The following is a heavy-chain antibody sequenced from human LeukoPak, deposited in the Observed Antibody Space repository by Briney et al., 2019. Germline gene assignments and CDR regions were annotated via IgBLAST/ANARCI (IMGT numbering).Heavy chain of an antibody. V-gene: IGHV4-59*11. CDR3: ARDLVNVAKGFDI. CDR2: ICYIESP. CDR1: GDSFSSHY. Sequence: SDTPSLTCTVSGDSFSSHYWTWSRQPPQKGLEWFEDICYIESPTYSRPLKIRVAMSIDTSKMQFSLKLTAVTAADTAVYYCARDLVNVAKGFDIWGQGTMVSVSS. D-gene: IGHD3-9*01. J-gene: IGHJ3*02.